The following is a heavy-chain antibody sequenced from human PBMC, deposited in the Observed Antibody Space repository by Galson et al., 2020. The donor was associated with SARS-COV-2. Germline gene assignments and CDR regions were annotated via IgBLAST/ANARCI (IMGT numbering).Heavy chain of an antibody. J-gene: IGHJ4*02. Sequence: QLAESLKISCAASEFTVSSNYMSWVRQAPGKGLEWVSVISSGGSTYYADSVKGRFTISRHNSKNTLYLQMNSLRAEDTAVYYCARDLYGALDYWGQGTLVTVSS. CDR2: ISSGGST. CDR3: ARDLYGALDY. CDR1: EFTVSSNY. D-gene: IGHD2-2*02. V-gene: IGHV3-53*04.